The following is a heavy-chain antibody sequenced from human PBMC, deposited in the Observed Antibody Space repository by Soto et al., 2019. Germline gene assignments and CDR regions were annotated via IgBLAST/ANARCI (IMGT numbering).Heavy chain of an antibody. D-gene: IGHD6-19*01. CDR1: GGSISSGGYS. J-gene: IGHJ4*02. Sequence: PSETLSLTCAVSGGSISSGGYSWNWIRQPPGKGLEWIGYIYDSGNTNFNPSLRSRVSISADRSKNHFSLNLTSVTAADTAVYYCARGYASGLPGYWGQGILVTSPQ. CDR3: ARGYASGLPGY. CDR2: IYDSGNT. V-gene: IGHV4-30-2*01.